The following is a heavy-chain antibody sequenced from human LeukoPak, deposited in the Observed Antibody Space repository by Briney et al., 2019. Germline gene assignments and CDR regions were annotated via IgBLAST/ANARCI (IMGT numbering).Heavy chain of an antibody. D-gene: IGHD1-1*01. CDR2: IKQDGTEK. J-gene: IGHJ4*02. Sequence: GGSLRLSCAASGFTFSSYWMSWVRQAPGKGLEWVANIKQDGTEKYYVDSMKGRFTISRDNGKNSLYLQIDSLRAEDTAVYYCARQELTFDYWGQGTQVTVSS. V-gene: IGHV3-7*01. CDR1: GFTFSSYW. CDR3: ARQELTFDY.